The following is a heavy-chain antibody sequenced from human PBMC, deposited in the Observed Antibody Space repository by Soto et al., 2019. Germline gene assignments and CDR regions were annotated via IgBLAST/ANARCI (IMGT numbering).Heavy chain of an antibody. D-gene: IGHD6-13*01. Sequence: QVQLQQWGAGLLKPSETLSLTCAVYGGSFSGYYWSWIRQPPGKGLERNGEINHSGSTNYNPSLRSRVTISVDTSKIQFSLKLSSVTAADTAVYCGARGRKAAGYYYGMDVWGQGTTVTVSS. CDR3: ARGRKAAGYYYGMDV. CDR1: GGSFSGYY. CDR2: INHSGST. V-gene: IGHV4-34*01. J-gene: IGHJ6*02.